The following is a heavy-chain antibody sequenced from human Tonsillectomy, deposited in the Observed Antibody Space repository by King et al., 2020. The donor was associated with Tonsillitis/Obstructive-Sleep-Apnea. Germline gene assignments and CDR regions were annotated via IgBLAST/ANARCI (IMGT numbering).Heavy chain of an antibody. CDR3: AKALGTVVVPAATGYMDV. CDR2: ISWNSGSI. V-gene: IGHV3-9*01. CDR1: GFTFDDYA. D-gene: IGHD2-2*01. J-gene: IGHJ6*03. Sequence: VQLVESGGGLVQPGRSLRLSCAASGFTFDDYAMHWVRQAPGKGLEWVSSISWNSGSIGYADSVKGRFTISRDNAKNSLYLQMNSLRAEDTALYYCAKALGTVVVPAATGYMDVWCKGTTVTVSS.